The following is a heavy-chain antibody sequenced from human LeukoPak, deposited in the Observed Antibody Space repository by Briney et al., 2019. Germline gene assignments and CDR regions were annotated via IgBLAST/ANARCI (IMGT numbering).Heavy chain of an antibody. D-gene: IGHD1-26*01. V-gene: IGHV4-39*01. Sequence: SETQSLTCTVSGGSISSSNYYWGWIRQPPGKGLEWIGSIYYSGNTYYNPSLKSRVTISVDTSKNQFSLKLTSVTAADTAVYYCAHFKGGSFDFWGQGTMVTVSS. CDR1: GGSISSSNYY. J-gene: IGHJ3*01. CDR3: AHFKGGSFDF. CDR2: IYYSGNT.